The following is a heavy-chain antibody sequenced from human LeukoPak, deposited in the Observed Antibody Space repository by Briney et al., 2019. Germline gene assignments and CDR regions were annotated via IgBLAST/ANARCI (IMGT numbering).Heavy chain of an antibody. CDR1: GGSISSSNW. Sequence: SETLSLTCAVSGGSISSSNWWSGVRPPPVKGLEWIGEIYHSGSTNYNPSLKSRVTISVDKSKNQFSLKLSSVTAADTAVYYCAATRGTRAYWGQGTLVTVSS. D-gene: IGHD3-10*01. J-gene: IGHJ4*02. CDR2: IYHSGST. CDR3: AATRGTRAY. V-gene: IGHV4-4*02.